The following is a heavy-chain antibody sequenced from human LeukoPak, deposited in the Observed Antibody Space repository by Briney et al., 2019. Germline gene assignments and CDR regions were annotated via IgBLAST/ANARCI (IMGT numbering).Heavy chain of an antibody. CDR1: GFTFSGSA. V-gene: IGHV3-73*01. CDR3: TRLRAVAGETPLFDY. Sequence: GGSLRLSCAASGFTFSGSAMHWVRQASGKGLEWVGRIRSKANSYATAYAASVKGRFTTSRDDSKNTAYLQMNSLKTEDTAVYYCTRLRAVAGETPLFDYWGQGTLVTVSS. D-gene: IGHD6-19*01. CDR2: IRSKANSYAT. J-gene: IGHJ4*02.